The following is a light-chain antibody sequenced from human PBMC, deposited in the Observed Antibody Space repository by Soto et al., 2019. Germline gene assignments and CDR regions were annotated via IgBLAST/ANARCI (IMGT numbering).Light chain of an antibody. CDR1: QSINIY. Sequence: DIQMTQSPSSLSASVGDRVTITCRASQSINIYLNLYQQKPGKAPKLLIYAASSLQSGVPSRFSGNRVGTQFTLTISSLQPEDFATYHCQESHSTPYTCGQETRLEIK. CDR2: AAS. CDR3: QESHSTPYT. J-gene: IGKJ5*01. V-gene: IGKV1-39*01.